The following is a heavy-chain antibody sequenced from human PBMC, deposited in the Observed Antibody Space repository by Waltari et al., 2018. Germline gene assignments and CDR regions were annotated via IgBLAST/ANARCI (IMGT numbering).Heavy chain of an antibody. J-gene: IGHJ6*02. V-gene: IGHV3-23*01. CDR3: AKDEGNRIAPTFGMDA. Sequence: EFQLLEAGGGLAQPGGSLRLSCAASGFTLTSYTLNWVRQAPGKGVELVSLMSGSGLMEYADSGKGRCTISRDNAKNTLYLEMKRLRVEDTAVYFCAKDEGNRIAPTFGMDAWGHGTTVLVS. CDR1: GFTLTSYT. CDR2: MSGSGLM. D-gene: IGHD3-16*01.